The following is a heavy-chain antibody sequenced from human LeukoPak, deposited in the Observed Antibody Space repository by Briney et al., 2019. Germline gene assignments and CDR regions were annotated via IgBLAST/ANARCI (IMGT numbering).Heavy chain of an antibody. CDR2: ISGSGGST. D-gene: IGHD5-18*01. CDR1: GFTFSSYA. Sequence: GGSLRLSCAASGFTFSSYAMSWVRQAPGKGLEWVSAISGSGGSTYYADSVKGRFTISRDNSKNTVFLQMYSLRAEDTAAYFCPQEASRGSSFAYTPIERPYYLDYWGQGTLVTVSS. CDR3: PQEASRGSSFAYTPIERPYYLDY. V-gene: IGHV3-23*01. J-gene: IGHJ4*02.